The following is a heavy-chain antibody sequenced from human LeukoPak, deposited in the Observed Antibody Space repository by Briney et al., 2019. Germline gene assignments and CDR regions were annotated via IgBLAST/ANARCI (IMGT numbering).Heavy chain of an antibody. J-gene: IGHJ4*02. V-gene: IGHV3-23*01. CDR1: GFTFSSYA. CDR2: ISYGDGST. CDR3: ARTGYTYGTPLNY. D-gene: IGHD5-18*01. Sequence: GGSLRLSCAASGFTFSSYAMSWVRQAPGKGLEWVSSISYGDGSTYYADSLKGRFTISRDNSKNMLYLQMNSLRAEDTAVYYCARTGYTYGTPLNYWGQGTLVTVSS.